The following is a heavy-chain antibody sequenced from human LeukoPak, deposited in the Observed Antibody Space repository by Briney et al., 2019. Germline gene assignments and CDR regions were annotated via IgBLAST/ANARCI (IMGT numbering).Heavy chain of an antibody. CDR1: GFTFSSYA. J-gene: IGHJ6*02. Sequence: GGSRRLSCAASGFTFSSYAMSWVRQAPGKGLGGVSAISGIGGSTYYADSVKGRFTISRDNSKNTLYLQMNSLRAEDTAVYYCAKDGYYYGMDVWGQGTTVTVSS. V-gene: IGHV3-23*01. CDR3: AKDGYYYGMDV. CDR2: ISGIGGST.